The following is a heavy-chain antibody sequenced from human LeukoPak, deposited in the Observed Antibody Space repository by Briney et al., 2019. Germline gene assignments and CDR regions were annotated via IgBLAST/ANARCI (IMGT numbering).Heavy chain of an antibody. J-gene: IGHJ5*02. V-gene: IGHV4-59*01. D-gene: IGHD3-10*01. CDR1: GGSISSYY. Sequence: NPSETLSLTCTVSGGSISSYYWSWIRQPPGKGLEWIGYIYYSGSTNYIPSLKSRVTISVDTSKNQFSLKLSSVTAADTAVYYCARDANYGSGSYDLWGQGTLVTVSS. CDR2: IYYSGST. CDR3: ARDANYGSGSYDL.